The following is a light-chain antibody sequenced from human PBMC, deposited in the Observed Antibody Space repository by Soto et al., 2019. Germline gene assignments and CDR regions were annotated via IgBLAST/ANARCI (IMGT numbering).Light chain of an antibody. J-gene: IGKJ1*01. CDR1: QSVSIN. Sequence: LVLPPSTGELSCSPGERARLSGRARQSVSINLAWYQQKPGQAPRLLIYGASTRATGIPARFSGSGSGTEFTLSINRLQSEDFAVYYCQEYDNWPPEGTFGQGNKVDIK. CDR3: QEYDNWPPEGT. CDR2: GAS. V-gene: IGKV3-15*01.